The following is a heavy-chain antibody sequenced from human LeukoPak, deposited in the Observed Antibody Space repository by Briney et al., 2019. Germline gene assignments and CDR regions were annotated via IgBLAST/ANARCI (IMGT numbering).Heavy chain of an antibody. V-gene: IGHV4-59*01. CDR1: GGSISSYY. CDR3: ARGRNWNNMPYYFDY. D-gene: IGHD1/OR15-1a*01. Sequence: SETLSLTCTVSGGSISSYYWSWIRQPPGKGLEWIGYIYYSGSTNYNPSLKSRVTISVDTSKNQFSLKLSSVTAADTAVYYCARGRNWNNMPYYFDYWGQGTLVTVSS. CDR2: IYYSGST. J-gene: IGHJ4*02.